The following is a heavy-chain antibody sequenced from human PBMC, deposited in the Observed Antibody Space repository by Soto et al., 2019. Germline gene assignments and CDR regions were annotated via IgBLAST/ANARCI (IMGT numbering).Heavy chain of an antibody. D-gene: IGHD3-9*01. Sequence: QITLKESGPTLVKPTQTLTLTCTFSGFSLSTSGVGVGWIRQPPGKALEWLALIYWDDDKRYSPSLKSRVTITKDTSKTQVVLTMTNMEPVDTATYYCAHSLNNYDILTGYYHLYYYYGMDVWGQGTTVTVSS. CDR2: IYWDDDK. CDR1: GFSLSTSGVG. V-gene: IGHV2-5*02. J-gene: IGHJ6*02. CDR3: AHSLNNYDILTGYYHLYYYYGMDV.